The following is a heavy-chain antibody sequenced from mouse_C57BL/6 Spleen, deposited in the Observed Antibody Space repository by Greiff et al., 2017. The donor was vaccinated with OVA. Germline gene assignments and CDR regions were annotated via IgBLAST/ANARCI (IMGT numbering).Heavy chain of an antibody. CDR3: ARGHYGSRDY. D-gene: IGHD1-1*01. V-gene: IGHV1-22*01. CDR1: GYTFTDYN. J-gene: IGHJ2*01. Sequence: EVKVVESGPELVKPGASVKMSCKASGYTFTDYNMHWVKQSHGKSLERIGYINPNNGGTSYNQKFKGKATLTVNKSSSTAYMELRSLTSEDSAVYYCARGHYGSRDYWGQGTTLTVSS. CDR2: INPNNGGT.